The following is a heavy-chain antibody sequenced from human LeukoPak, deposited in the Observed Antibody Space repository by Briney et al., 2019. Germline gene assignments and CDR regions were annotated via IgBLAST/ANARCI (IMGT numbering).Heavy chain of an antibody. V-gene: IGHV3-30*02. CDR3: AKGGEWELHRVYAFDI. D-gene: IGHD1-26*01. J-gene: IGHJ3*02. CDR2: IRYDGSNK. CDR1: GFAFSDHG. Sequence: GGSLRLSCAASGFAFSDHGMHWVRQAPGKGLEWVAFIRYDGSNKYYADSVKGRFTISRDNSKNTLFLQMSSLRAEDTAVYYCAKGGEWELHRVYAFDIWGQGTMVTVSS.